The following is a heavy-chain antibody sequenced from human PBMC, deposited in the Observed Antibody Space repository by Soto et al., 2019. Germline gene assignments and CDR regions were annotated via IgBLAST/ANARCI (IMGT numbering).Heavy chain of an antibody. CDR3: ARSLPYYYGSGSYLRSYYYGMDV. CDR2: ISSSGSTI. V-gene: IGHV3-48*03. Sequence: GGSLRLSCAASGFTFSSYEMNWVRQAPGKGLEWVSYISSSGSTIYYADSGKGRFTISRDNAKNSLYVQMNSLRAEDTAFYDCARSLPYYYGSGSYLRSYYYGMDVWGQGTTVTGSS. D-gene: IGHD3-10*01. CDR1: GFTFSSYE. J-gene: IGHJ6*02.